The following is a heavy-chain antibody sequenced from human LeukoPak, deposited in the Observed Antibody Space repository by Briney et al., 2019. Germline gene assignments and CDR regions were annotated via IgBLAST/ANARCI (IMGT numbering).Heavy chain of an antibody. CDR2: IIPILGIA. CDR1: GGTFSSYA. CDR3: ARGPILTGNYPPDDF. V-gene: IGHV1-69*04. D-gene: IGHD3-9*01. Sequence: SVKVSCKASGGTFSSYAISWVRQAPGQGLEWMGRIIPILGIANYAQKFQGRVTITADKSTSTAYMELSSLRSEDTAVYYCARGPILTGNYPPDDFWGQGTLVTVSS. J-gene: IGHJ4*02.